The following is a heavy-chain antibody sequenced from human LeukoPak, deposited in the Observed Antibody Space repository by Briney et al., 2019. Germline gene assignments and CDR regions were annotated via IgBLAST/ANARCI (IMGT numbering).Heavy chain of an antibody. V-gene: IGHV3-23*01. CDR3: AKDVYGMDSSGYYYVDAFDI. CDR2: IIGGAGGT. D-gene: IGHD3-22*01. J-gene: IGHJ3*02. CDR1: GFSFSSHG. Sequence: GGSLRLSCAASGFSFSSHGMSWVRQAPGKGLEWVSGIIGGAGGTYYADSVKGRFTISRDNSKNTLFLQMSSLRAEDTAVYYCAKDVYGMDSSGYYYVDAFDIWGQGTMVTVSS.